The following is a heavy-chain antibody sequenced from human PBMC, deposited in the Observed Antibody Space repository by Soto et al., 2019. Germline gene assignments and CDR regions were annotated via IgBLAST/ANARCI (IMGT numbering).Heavy chain of an antibody. CDR3: ARGHGWNYYYYYMDV. CDR1: GGSFSGYY. J-gene: IGHJ6*03. Sequence: SETLSLTCAVYGGSFSGYYWSWIRKHPGKGLEWIGEINHSGSTNYNPSLKSRVTISVDTSKNQFSLKLSSVTAADTAVYYCARGHGWNYYYYYMDVWGKGTTVTVSS. V-gene: IGHV4-34*01. CDR2: INHSGST.